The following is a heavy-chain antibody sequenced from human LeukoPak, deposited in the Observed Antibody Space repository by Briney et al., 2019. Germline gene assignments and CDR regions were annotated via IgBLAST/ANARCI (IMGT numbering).Heavy chain of an antibody. V-gene: IGHV4-34*01. CDR3: ARLMTRSLQPDY. D-gene: IGHD5-24*01. Sequence: SETLSLTCAAYGGSFSGYYWSWIRQPPGKGLDWIGEINHSGSSDYNPSLKSRVTISVDTSKNQFSLKLSSVTAADTAVYYCARLMTRSLQPDYWGQGTLVTVSS. CDR2: INHSGSS. CDR1: GGSFSGYY. J-gene: IGHJ4*02.